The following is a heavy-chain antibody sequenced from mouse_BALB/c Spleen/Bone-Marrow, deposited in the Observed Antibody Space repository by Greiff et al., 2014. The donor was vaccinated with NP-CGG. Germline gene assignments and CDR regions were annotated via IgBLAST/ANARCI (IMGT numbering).Heavy chain of an antibody. CDR1: GFTSSDYG. CDR2: ISNLAYSI. V-gene: IGHV5-15*02. CDR3: AREGGAMDY. J-gene: IGHJ4*01. Sequence: EVQGVESGGGLVQPGGSRKLSCAASGFTSSDYGMAWVRQAPGKGPEWVAFISNLAYSIYYADTVTGRFTISRENAKNTLYLEMSSLRSEDTAMYYCAREGGAMDYWGQGTSVTVSS.